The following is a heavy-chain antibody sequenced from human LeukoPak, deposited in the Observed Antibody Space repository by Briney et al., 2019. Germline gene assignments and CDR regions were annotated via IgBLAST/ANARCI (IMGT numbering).Heavy chain of an antibody. Sequence: GGSLRLSCAASGFTFSSYSMNWVRQAPGKGLEWVSSISSSSSYIYYADSVKGRFTISRDNAKNSLYLQMNSLRAEDTAVYYCARGAWYNPFTVDYWGQGTLVTVSS. J-gene: IGHJ4*02. CDR1: GFTFSSYS. D-gene: IGHD1-1*01. CDR2: ISSSSSYI. CDR3: ARGAWYNPFTVDY. V-gene: IGHV3-21*01.